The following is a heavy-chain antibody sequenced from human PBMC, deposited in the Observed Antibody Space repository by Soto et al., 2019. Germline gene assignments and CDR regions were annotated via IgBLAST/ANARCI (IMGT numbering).Heavy chain of an antibody. CDR1: GGSISSYY. CDR3: ARAPRGNYDYPSYLDY. D-gene: IGHD3-16*01. CDR2: IYYSGST. V-gene: IGHV4-59*01. J-gene: IGHJ4*02. Sequence: SETLSLTCTVSGGSISSYYWSWIRQPPGKGLEWIGYIYYSGSTNYNPSLKSRVTISVDTSKNQFSLKLSSVTAADTAVYYCARAPRGNYDYPSYLDYWGQGTLVTVSS.